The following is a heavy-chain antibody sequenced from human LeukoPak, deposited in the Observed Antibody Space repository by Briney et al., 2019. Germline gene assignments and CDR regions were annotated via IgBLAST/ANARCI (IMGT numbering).Heavy chain of an antibody. Sequence: PSETLSLTCTVSGGSISSSSYYWGWIRQPPGKGLECIGSIYYSGSTYYNPSLKSRITISVDTSKNQFSLKLSSVTAADTAVYYCARGISSGWLLSVDYWGQGTLVTVSS. D-gene: IGHD6-19*01. V-gene: IGHV4-39*07. CDR1: GGSISSSSYY. CDR3: ARGISSGWLLSVDY. CDR2: IYYSGST. J-gene: IGHJ4*02.